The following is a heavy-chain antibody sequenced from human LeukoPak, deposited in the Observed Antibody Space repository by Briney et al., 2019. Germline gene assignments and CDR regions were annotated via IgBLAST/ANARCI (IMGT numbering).Heavy chain of an antibody. CDR3: ATYDQKLAFDN. CDR1: GGSMSSYY. Sequence: SETLSLTCIVSGGSMSSYYWSWIRQPAGKGLEWIGRMYTDGSTNYNPFLNSRVTMSVDTSKKHFSLRLNSVTAADTAVYYCATYDQKLAFDNWGQGTLVTVSS. D-gene: IGHD6-13*01. J-gene: IGHJ4*02. V-gene: IGHV4-4*07. CDR2: MYTDGST.